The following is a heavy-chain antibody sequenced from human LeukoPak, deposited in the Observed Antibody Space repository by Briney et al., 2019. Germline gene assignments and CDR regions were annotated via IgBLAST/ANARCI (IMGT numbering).Heavy chain of an antibody. CDR2: ISAYNGNT. V-gene: IGHV1-18*01. J-gene: IGHJ4*02. Sequence: ASVKVSCKASGYTFTSYGISWVRQAPGQGLEWMGWISAYNGNTNYAQKLQGRVTITADESTSTAYMELNSLRAEDTAVYYCAKDLSAAAGTFDYWGQGTLVTVSS. CDR1: GYTFTSYG. CDR3: AKDLSAAAGTFDY. D-gene: IGHD6-13*01.